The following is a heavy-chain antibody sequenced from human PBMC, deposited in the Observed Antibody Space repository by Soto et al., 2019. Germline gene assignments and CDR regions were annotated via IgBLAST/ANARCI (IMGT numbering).Heavy chain of an antibody. D-gene: IGHD2-15*01. CDR3: ARQALSLGPLGYCSGGSCSFDY. CDR1: GGSISSSSYY. V-gene: IGHV4-39*01. CDR2: IYYSGST. Sequence: PSETLSLTCTVSGGSISSSSYYWGWIRQPPGKGLEWIGSIYYSGSTYYNPSLKSRVTISVDTSKNQFSLKLSSVTAADTAVYYCARQALSLGPLGYCSGGSCSFDYWGQGTLVTVSS. J-gene: IGHJ4*02.